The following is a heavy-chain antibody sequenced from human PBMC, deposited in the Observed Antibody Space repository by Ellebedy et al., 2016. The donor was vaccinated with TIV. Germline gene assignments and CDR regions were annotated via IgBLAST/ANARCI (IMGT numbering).Heavy chain of an antibody. CDR2: IYYGGST. V-gene: IGHV4-59*01. D-gene: IGHD3-10*01. J-gene: IGHJ4*02. CDR1: GASIRSYY. CDR3: ARREGYYGSGSYYAN. Sequence: MPSETLSLTCTLSGASIRSYYWSWIRPPPGKGLEWIGYIYYGGSTNYNPTLKSRVTISIDTSKNQFSLKLSSVTAADTAVYYCARREGYYGSGSYYANWGQGTLVTVSS.